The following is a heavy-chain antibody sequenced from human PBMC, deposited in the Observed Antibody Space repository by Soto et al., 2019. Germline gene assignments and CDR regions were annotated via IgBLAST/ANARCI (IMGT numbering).Heavy chain of an antibody. CDR3: TTTYCSGGSCYSDYYYYYGMDV. Sequence: EVQLVESGGGLVKPGGSLRLSCAASGFTFSNAWMNWVRQAPGKGLEWVGRIKSKTDGGTTDYAAPVKGRFTISRDDSKNTLYLQMNSLKTEDTAVYCCTTTYCSGGSCYSDYYYYYGMDVWGQGTTVTVSS. V-gene: IGHV3-15*07. CDR2: IKSKTDGGTT. CDR1: GFTFSNAW. J-gene: IGHJ6*02. D-gene: IGHD2-15*01.